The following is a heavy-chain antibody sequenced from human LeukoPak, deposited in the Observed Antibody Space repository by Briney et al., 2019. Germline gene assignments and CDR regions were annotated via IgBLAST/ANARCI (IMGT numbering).Heavy chain of an antibody. CDR3: ARDYGSGWSPSYYFDY. CDR2: ILFDGSST. D-gene: IGHD6-19*01. CDR1: GFSFGDYG. Sequence: GRSLRLSCAASGFSFGDYGMHWVRQAPGKGLEWVAGILFDGSSTYYGDSVKGRFTISRDNSKNTLYLQMNSLRAEDTAVYYCARDYGSGWSPSYYFDYWGQGTLVTVSS. V-gene: IGHV3-30*03. J-gene: IGHJ4*02.